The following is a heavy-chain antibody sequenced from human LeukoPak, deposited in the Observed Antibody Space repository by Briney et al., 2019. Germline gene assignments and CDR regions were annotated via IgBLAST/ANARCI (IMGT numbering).Heavy chain of an antibody. V-gene: IGHV4-34*01. J-gene: IGHJ6*03. CDR2: INHSGST. CDR1: GGSFSGYY. Sequence: SETLSLTCAVYGGSFSGYYWSWIRQPPGKGLEWIGEINHSGSTNYNPSLKSRVTISVDTSKNRFSLKLSSVTAADTAVYYCARRYCSSTSCYTIRYYYYYYMDVWGKGTTVTVSS. D-gene: IGHD2-2*02. CDR3: ARRYCSSTSCYTIRYYYYYYMDV.